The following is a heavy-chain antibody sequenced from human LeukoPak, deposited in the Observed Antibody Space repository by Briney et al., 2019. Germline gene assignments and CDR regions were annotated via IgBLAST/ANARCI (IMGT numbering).Heavy chain of an antibody. V-gene: IGHV3-21*01. CDR2: ISSSGGYI. D-gene: IGHD4-17*01. Sequence: GGSLRLSCSASGFTFSTYWMSWVRQAPGKGLEWVSTISSSGGYIYYADSVKGRFTISRDTAKNSLYLQMNSLRVEDTAVYNCARLRDTVTSASDYWGQGTLVTVSS. J-gene: IGHJ4*02. CDR1: GFTFSTYW. CDR3: ARLRDTVTSASDY.